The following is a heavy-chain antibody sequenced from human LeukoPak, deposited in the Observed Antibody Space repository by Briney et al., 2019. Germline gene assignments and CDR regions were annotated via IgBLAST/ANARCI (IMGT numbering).Heavy chain of an antibody. CDR1: GVSFSGYY. J-gene: IGHJ4*02. D-gene: IGHD5-18*01. CDR3: ARREGDTSMVRSFDY. CDR2: IYHSGSN. V-gene: IGHV4-34*01. Sequence: SETLSLTCAVYGVSFSGYYWSWLRQPPGKGLEWIGEIYHSGSNNYNPSLKSRVTISVDTSKNQFSLNLSSETAADTAVYYCARREGDTSMVRSFDYWGQGTLVTVSS.